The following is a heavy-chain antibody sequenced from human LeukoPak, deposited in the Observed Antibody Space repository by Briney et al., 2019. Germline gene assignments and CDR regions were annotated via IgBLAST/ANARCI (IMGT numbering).Heavy chain of an antibody. CDR1: GLTFSGSA. CDR2: IRSKANSYAT. CDR3: TRHPDPYRYGSGSYYYYGMDV. V-gene: IGHV3-73*01. J-gene: IGHJ6*02. Sequence: GGSLKLSCAASGLTFSGSAMHWVRQASGKGLEWVGRIRSKANSYATAYAASVKGRFTISRDDSKNTAYLQMNSLKTEDTAVYYCTRHPDPYRYGSGSYYYYGMDVWGQGTTVTVSS. D-gene: IGHD3-10*01.